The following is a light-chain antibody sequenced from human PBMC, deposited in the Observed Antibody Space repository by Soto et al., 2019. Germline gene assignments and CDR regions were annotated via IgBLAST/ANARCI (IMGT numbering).Light chain of an antibody. CDR3: SSYSSTSALV. Sequence: QSALTQPASVSGSPGPSITISCTGTSRDVGGYNYVSWYQQHPGKAPKLMIYGVSNLPSGVSHRFSGSKSGNTASLTISGLEAEDEADYYCSSYSSTSALVVGTGTKLTVL. CDR1: SRDVGGYNY. J-gene: IGLJ1*01. CDR2: GVS. V-gene: IGLV2-14*03.